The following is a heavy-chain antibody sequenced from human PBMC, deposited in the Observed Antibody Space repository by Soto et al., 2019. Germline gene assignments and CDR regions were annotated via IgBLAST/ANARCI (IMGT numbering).Heavy chain of an antibody. CDR2: ISSSGSTI. Sequence: GGSLRLSCAASGFTFSDYYMSWIRQAPGKGLEWVSYISSSGSTIYYADSVKGRLTISRDKAKNSLYLQMNSLRAEDTAVYYCARYSGYDAMGDDAFDIWGQGTMVTVSS. CDR1: GFTFSDYY. CDR3: ARYSGYDAMGDDAFDI. V-gene: IGHV3-11*01. J-gene: IGHJ3*02. D-gene: IGHD5-12*01.